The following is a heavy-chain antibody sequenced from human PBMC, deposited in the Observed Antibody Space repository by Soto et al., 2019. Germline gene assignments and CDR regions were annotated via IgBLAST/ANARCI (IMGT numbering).Heavy chain of an antibody. V-gene: IGHV4-31*03. J-gene: IGHJ6*02. CDR3: ARDSQQPPYYYGMDV. CDR1: GGSISSGGYY. D-gene: IGHD6-13*01. Sequence: SETLSLTCTVSGGSISSGGYYWSWIRQHPGKGLEWIGYIYYSGSTYYNPSLKSRVTISADTSKNQFSLKLSSVTAADTAVYYCARDSQQPPYYYGMDVWGQGTTVTVSS. CDR2: IYYSGST.